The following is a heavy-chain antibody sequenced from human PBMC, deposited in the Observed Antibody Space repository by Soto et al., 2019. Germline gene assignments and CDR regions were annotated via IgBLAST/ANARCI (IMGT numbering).Heavy chain of an antibody. CDR3: AKDILRDQLDWGMDV. V-gene: IGHV3-30*18. D-gene: IGHD3-9*01. CDR1: GFIFSGYG. J-gene: IGHJ6*02. CDR2: ISYDGRRK. Sequence: QVQLVESGGGVVQPGGSLRLFCSGSGFIFSGYGMHWVRQPPGKGLEWVAVISYDGRRKYYEDSVKGRFTVSRDNSQNTVYLETNSLRVEDSAIYYCAKDILRDQLDWGMDVWGQGTTVTVSS.